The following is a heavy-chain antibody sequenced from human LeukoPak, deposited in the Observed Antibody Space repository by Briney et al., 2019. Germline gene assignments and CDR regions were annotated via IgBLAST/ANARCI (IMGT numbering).Heavy chain of an antibody. Sequence: SETLSLTCAVYGGSFSGYYWSWIRQPPGKGLKWIGEINHSGSTNYNPSLKSRVTISVDTSKNQFSLKLSSVTAADTAVYYCARVSRGLRYFDWLRDWGNFDYWGQGTLVTVSS. V-gene: IGHV4-34*01. CDR2: INHSGST. CDR1: GGSFSGYY. CDR3: ARVSRGLRYFDWLRDWGNFDY. D-gene: IGHD3-9*01. J-gene: IGHJ4*02.